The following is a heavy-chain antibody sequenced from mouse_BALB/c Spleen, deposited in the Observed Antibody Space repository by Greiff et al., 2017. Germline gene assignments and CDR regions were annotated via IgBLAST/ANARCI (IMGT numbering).Heavy chain of an antibody. CDR3: ARWDYYGSSYDY. D-gene: IGHD1-1*01. CDR2: ILPGSGST. CDR1: GYTFSSYW. J-gene: IGHJ2*01. Sequence: QVQLKQSGAELMKPGASVKISCKATGYTFSSYWIEWVKQRPGHGLEWIGEILPGSGSTNYNEKFKGKATFTADTSSNTAYMQLSSLTSEDSAVYYCARWDYYGSSYDYWGQGTTLTVSS. V-gene: IGHV1-9*01.